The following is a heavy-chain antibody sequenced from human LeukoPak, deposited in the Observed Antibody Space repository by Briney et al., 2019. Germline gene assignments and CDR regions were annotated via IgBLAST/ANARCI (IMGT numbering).Heavy chain of an antibody. D-gene: IGHD3-10*01. CDR3: ASLYYGSGSYYSH. J-gene: IGHJ4*02. CDR1: GYTFTGYY. CDR2: INPNSGGT. Sequence: GASVKVSCKASGYTFTGYYMHWVRQAPGQGLEWMGWINPNSGGTNYAQKVQGRVTMTRDTSISTAYMELSRLRSDDTAVYYCASLYYGSGSYYSHWGQGTLVTVSS. V-gene: IGHV1-2*02.